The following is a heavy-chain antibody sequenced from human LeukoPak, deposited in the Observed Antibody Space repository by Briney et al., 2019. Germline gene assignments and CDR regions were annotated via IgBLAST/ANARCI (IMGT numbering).Heavy chain of an antibody. CDR2: ISYIGST. CDR1: GVSFTTPY. J-gene: IGHJ3*01. CDR3: ASDSMSLNAFYA. D-gene: IGHD2-8*01. Sequence: KPSETLSLTCTLSGVSFTTPYWSWIRQPPGKGLEWIGYISYIGSTNYNPSLKSRVTISIDTSKNEVSLMLTSVTAADTAVYYCASDSMSLNAFYAWGQGEMFTLSS. V-gene: IGHV4-59*11.